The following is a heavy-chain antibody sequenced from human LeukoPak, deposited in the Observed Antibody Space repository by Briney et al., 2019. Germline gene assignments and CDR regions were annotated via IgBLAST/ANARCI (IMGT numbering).Heavy chain of an antibody. CDR2: ISHDASDE. CDR3: GEDLVY. V-gene: IGHV3-30*18. J-gene: IGHJ4*02. D-gene: IGHD3-16*01. CDR1: GFSFSGYG. Sequence: EGSLRLSCTASGFSFSGYGMHWVRQAPGKGLEWLAVISHDASDEYYADSVKGRFTISRDKSKNTLYLQMNSLRAEDTAVYYCGEDLVYWGQGTLVTVSS.